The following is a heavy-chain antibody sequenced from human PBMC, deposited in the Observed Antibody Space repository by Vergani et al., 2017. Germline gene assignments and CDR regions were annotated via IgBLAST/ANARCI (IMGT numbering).Heavy chain of an antibody. V-gene: IGHV4-39*07. J-gene: IGHJ4*02. Sequence: QLQLQESGPGLVKPSETLSLTCTVSGGSISSSSYYWGWIRQPPGKGLEWIGSIYYSGSTYYNPSLKSRVTISVDTSKNQFSLKLSSVTAADTAVYYCAGDSDCSGGSCYDYWGQGTLVTVSS. CDR2: IYYSGST. D-gene: IGHD2-15*01. CDR3: AGDSDCSGGSCYDY. CDR1: GGSISSSSYY.